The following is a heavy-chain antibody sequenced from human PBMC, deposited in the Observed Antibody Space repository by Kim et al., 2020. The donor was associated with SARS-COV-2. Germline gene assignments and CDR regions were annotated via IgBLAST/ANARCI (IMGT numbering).Heavy chain of an antibody. CDR2: IYYSGST. V-gene: IGHV4-59*13. J-gene: IGHJ4*02. CDR3: ARVQVSGEGFDY. Sequence: SETLSLTCTVSGGSISSYYWSWIRQPPGKGLEWIGYIYYSGSTNYNPSLKSRVTISVDTSKNQFSLKLSSVTVADTAVYYCARVQVSGEGFDYWGQGTLVTVSS. D-gene: IGHD7-27*01. CDR1: GGSISSYY.